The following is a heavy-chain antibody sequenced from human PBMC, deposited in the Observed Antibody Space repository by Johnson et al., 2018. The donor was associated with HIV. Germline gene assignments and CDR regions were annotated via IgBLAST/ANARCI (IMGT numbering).Heavy chain of an antibody. D-gene: IGHD6-6*01. CDR2: ISYDGSNK. J-gene: IGHJ3*02. CDR3: ARAQLLADDAFNN. V-gene: IGHV3-30*03. CDR1: GFTFSNYD. Sequence: QVQLVESGGGVVQPGRSLRLSCVASGFTFSNYDMDWVRQSPGKGLQWLVSISYDGSNKYYADSVKGRFTISRDNSKNTLYLQMNSLRAEDTAIYYCARAQLLADDAFNNWGQGTMVTVSS.